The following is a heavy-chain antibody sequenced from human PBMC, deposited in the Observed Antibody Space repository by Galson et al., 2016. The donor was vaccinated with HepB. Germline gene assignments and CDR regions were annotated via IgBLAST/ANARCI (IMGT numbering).Heavy chain of an antibody. CDR3: ARDRPRSNYDFLSGTPRSRYYGMDV. D-gene: IGHD3-3*01. CDR2: IYYSGST. Sequence: ETLSLTCTVSGASISNYYWSWIRQPPGKGLEWLGYIYYSGSTYYNPSLRSRVTISVDMSKNQFSLNLSSVTPADTAVYFCARDRPRSNYDFLSGTPRSRYYGMDVWGQGTTVTVSS. J-gene: IGHJ6*02. V-gene: IGHV4-59*01. CDR1: GASISNYY.